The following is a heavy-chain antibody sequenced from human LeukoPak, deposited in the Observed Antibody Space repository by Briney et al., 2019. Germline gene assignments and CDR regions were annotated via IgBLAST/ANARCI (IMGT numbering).Heavy chain of an antibody. CDR2: INPNSGGT. V-gene: IGHV1-2*02. Sequence: ASVKVSCKASGYTFTGYYMHWVRQAPGQGLERMGWINPNSGGTNYAQKFQGRVTMTRDTSISTAYMELRSLRSDDTAVYYCARERYSSPGYYYYYYMDVWGKGATVTISS. D-gene: IGHD6-13*01. J-gene: IGHJ6*03. CDR3: ARERYSSPGYYYYYYMDV. CDR1: GYTFTGYY.